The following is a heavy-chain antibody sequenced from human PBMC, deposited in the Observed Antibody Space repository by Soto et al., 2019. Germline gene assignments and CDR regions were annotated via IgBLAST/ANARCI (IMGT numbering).Heavy chain of an antibody. D-gene: IGHD6-19*01. Sequence: QLQLQESGPGLVKPSETLSLTCTVSGGSISSSSYYWGWIRQPPGKGLEWIGSIYYSGSTYYNPSLKSRVTISVATSKNQFSLKLSSVTAADTAVYYCARHSRSPTPPIAGASRYFQHWGQGTLVTVSS. V-gene: IGHV4-39*01. CDR3: ARHSRSPTPPIAGASRYFQH. CDR1: GGSISSSSYY. J-gene: IGHJ1*01. CDR2: IYYSGST.